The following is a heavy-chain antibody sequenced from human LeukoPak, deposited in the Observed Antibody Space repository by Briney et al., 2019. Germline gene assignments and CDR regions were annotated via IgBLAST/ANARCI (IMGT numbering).Heavy chain of an antibody. D-gene: IGHD3-10*02. CDR2: IYYSGTT. CDR1: GGSISSSSHY. Sequence: SSETLSLTCTVSGGSISSSSHYWGWIRHPPGKGLEWIGSIYYSGTTAYNPSLKSRVTISVDTSKNQFSLKLSSVTAADTAVYYCVRWQSGSMFHPPWGQGTLVTVSS. V-gene: IGHV4-39*01. J-gene: IGHJ5*02. CDR3: VRWQSGSMFHPP.